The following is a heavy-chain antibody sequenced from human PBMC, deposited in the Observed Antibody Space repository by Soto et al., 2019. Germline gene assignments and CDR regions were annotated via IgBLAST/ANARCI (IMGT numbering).Heavy chain of an antibody. V-gene: IGHV4-30-4*01. CDR3: ASRSFWSDGGRFDP. J-gene: IGHJ5*02. D-gene: IGHD3-3*01. CDR1: GVSISSGDYY. Sequence: QVQLQESGPGLVKPSQTLSLTCTVSGVSISSGDYYWSWIRQPPGKGLEWIGYNYYSGTTYYNPSLKSRVTRSVDTSKNQFSLKLSSVTAADTAVYYCASRSFWSDGGRFDPWGQGTLVTVSS. CDR2: NYYSGTT.